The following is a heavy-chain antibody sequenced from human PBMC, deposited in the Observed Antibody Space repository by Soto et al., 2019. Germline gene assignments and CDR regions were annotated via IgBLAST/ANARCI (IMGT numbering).Heavy chain of an antibody. J-gene: IGHJ3*01. CDR1: GGSVSSGNYF. Sequence: QLQLQESGPGLVKPAEPLSLKCAVSGGSVSSGNYFWGWIRQPPGKGLEWNGNIYYNGDTSYSPSLMRLVTMSVYTAQKQFALRLTSVTAADTAVYYCARRLIDTWNQGHAFDFCGQGTLVTVSS. V-gene: IGHV4-39*01. CDR3: ARRLIDTWNQGHAFDF. D-gene: IGHD1-20*01. CDR2: IYYNGDT.